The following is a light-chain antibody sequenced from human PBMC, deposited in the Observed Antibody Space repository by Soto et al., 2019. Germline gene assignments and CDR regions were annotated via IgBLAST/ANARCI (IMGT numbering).Light chain of an antibody. CDR1: QSVSSSY. CDR3: QQYGSSPPT. J-gene: IGKJ1*01. Sequence: EIVLTQSPGTLSLSPGERATLSCRASQSVSSSYLAWYQQKPGQAPRLLIYGASSRATGIPDRFSGSGSGTDLTLTISRLEPEDFAVYYCQQYGSSPPTFGQGTKVDNK. CDR2: GAS. V-gene: IGKV3-20*01.